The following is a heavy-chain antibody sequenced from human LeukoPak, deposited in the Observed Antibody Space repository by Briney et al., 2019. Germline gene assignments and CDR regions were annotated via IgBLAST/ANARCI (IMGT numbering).Heavy chain of an antibody. CDR3: ARDLYYGSGEGY. CDR2: IIPILGIA. Sequence: ASVKVSCKASGGTFSSYAISWVRQAPGQGLEWMGRIIPILGIANYAQKFQGRVTITADKPTSTAYMDLSSLRSEDTAVYYCARDLYYGSGEGYWGQGTLVTVSS. J-gene: IGHJ4*02. D-gene: IGHD3-10*01. V-gene: IGHV1-69*04. CDR1: GGTFSSYA.